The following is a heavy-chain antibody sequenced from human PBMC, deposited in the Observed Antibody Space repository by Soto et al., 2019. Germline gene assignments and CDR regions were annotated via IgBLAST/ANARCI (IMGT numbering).Heavy chain of an antibody. J-gene: IGHJ6*02. Sequence: SVKVSCKASGGTFSSYAISWVRQAPGQGLEWMGGIIPIFGTANYAQKFQGRVTITADESTSTAYMELSSLRSEDTAVYYCASRYYYDSSGYRSLPYYYGMDVWGQGTTVTVSS. V-gene: IGHV1-69*13. CDR2: IIPIFGTA. CDR1: GGTFSSYA. D-gene: IGHD3-22*01. CDR3: ASRYYYDSSGYRSLPYYYGMDV.